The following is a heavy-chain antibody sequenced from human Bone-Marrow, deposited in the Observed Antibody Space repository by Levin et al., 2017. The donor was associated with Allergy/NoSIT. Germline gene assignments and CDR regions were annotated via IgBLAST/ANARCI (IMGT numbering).Heavy chain of an antibody. CDR1: GFTFSSYG. CDR3: GYYVGAFDY. D-gene: IGHD3-22*01. CDR2: IWYDGSNK. Sequence: GESLKISCAASGFTFSSYGMHWVRQAPGKGLEWVAVIWYDGSNKYYADSVKGRFTISRDNSKNTLYLQMNSLRAEDTAVDSSGYYVGAFDYWGQGTLVTVSS. J-gene: IGHJ4*02. V-gene: IGHV3-33*01.